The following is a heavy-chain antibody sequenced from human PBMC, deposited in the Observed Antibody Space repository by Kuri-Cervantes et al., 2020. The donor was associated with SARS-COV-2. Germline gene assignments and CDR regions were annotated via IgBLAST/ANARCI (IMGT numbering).Heavy chain of an antibody. J-gene: IGHJ4*02. CDR1: GFTFSSYW. Sequence: GGSLRLSCAASGFTFSSYWMSWVRQAPGKGLEWVANIEQDGSEKYYVDSVKGRFTISRDNSKNSLYLQMNSLRTEDTALYYCAKAMVRGVIITYYFDYWGQGTLVTVSS. CDR3: AKAMVRGVIITYYFDY. CDR2: IEQDGSEK. V-gene: IGHV3-7*03. D-gene: IGHD3-10*01.